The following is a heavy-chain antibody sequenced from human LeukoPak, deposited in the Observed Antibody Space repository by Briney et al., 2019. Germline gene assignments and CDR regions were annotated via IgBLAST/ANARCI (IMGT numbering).Heavy chain of an antibody. CDR3: AKDRGYGDHFDY. CDR1: GYTFANYY. Sequence: ASVKVSCKASGYTFANYYMHWVRQAPGQGLEWMGMINPSGGRTTYAQKFQGRVTMTRDTSTSTLYMELSSLRSEDTAVYYCAKDRGYGDHFDYWGQGTLVTVSS. D-gene: IGHD4-17*01. CDR2: INPSGGRT. V-gene: IGHV1-46*01. J-gene: IGHJ4*02.